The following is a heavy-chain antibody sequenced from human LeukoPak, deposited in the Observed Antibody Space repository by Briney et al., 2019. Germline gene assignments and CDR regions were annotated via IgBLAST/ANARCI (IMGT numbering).Heavy chain of an antibody. CDR3: ARSVPGYCSSTSCYSIDFDY. Sequence: PSETLSLTCTVSGGSVSSGSYYWSWIRQPPGKGLEWFGYIYYSGSTNYNPSLKSRVTISVDTSKNQFSLKLSSVTAADTAVYYCARSVPGYCSSTSCYSIDFDYWGQGTLVTVSS. CDR1: GGSVSSGSYY. D-gene: IGHD2-2*03. J-gene: IGHJ4*02. CDR2: IYYSGST. V-gene: IGHV4-61*01.